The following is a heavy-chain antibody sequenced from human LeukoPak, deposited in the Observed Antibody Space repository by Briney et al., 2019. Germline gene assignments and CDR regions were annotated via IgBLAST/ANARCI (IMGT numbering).Heavy chain of an antibody. CDR2: IYTSGST. J-gene: IGHJ4*02. CDR1: GGSISSYY. D-gene: IGHD5-18*01. V-gene: IGHV4-4*07. Sequence: SETLSLTCTVSGGSISSYYWSWIRQPAGKGLEWIGRIYTSGSTNYNPSLKSRVTMSVDTSKNQFSLKLSSVTAADTAVYYCAARYTAMVLFDYWGQGTLVTVSS. CDR3: AARYTAMVLFDY.